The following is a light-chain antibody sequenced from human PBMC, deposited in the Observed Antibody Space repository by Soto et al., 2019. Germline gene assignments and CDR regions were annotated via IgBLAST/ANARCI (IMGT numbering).Light chain of an antibody. V-gene: IGKV3-20*01. Sequence: EIVLPQSPGTLSLSPGESATLSGRASQSVSSSYLAWYQQKPGQAPRLLIYGASSRATGIPDRFSGSGSGTDFTLTIRSLEPEDFAVYYCQQYSDWPPWTFGQGTKVDIK. CDR3: QQYSDWPPWT. CDR1: QSVSSSY. J-gene: IGKJ1*01. CDR2: GAS.